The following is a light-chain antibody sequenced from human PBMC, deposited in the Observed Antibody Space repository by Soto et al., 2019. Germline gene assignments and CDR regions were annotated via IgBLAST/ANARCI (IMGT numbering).Light chain of an antibody. CDR2: DVT. Sequence: QYALTQPRSVSGSPGQSVTISCTGTSSDVGGYNYVSWYQQHPGKAPKLMIYDVTKRPSGVPDRCSGSKSGNTASLTISGLQAEDEADYYCCSYAGSNTLQFGGGTKLTVL. CDR1: SSDVGGYNY. J-gene: IGLJ2*01. CDR3: CSYAGSNTLQ. V-gene: IGLV2-11*01.